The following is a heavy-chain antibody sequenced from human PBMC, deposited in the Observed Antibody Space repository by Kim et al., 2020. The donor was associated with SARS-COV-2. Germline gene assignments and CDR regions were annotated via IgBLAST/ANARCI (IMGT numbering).Heavy chain of an antibody. CDR3: ARSRRATIFGVIDSPPYM. V-gene: IGHV4-34*01. D-gene: IGHD2-21*01. CDR1: GGSFSGYY. J-gene: IGHJ6*03. CDR2: VNYGGNT. Sequence: SETLSLTCAASGGSFSGYYWTWVRQSPEKGLEWIGEVNYGGNTNYNPSLKSRRTISVDTSTNQISLKLRSVIAADTATYYCARSRRATIFGVIDSPPYM.